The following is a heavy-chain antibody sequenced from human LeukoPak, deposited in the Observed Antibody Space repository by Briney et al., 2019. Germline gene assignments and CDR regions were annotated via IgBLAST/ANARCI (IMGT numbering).Heavy chain of an antibody. CDR1: GGSISTTNYY. V-gene: IGHV4-39*01. Sequence: SETLSLTCTVSGGSISTTNYYWSWIRQPPGKGLEWIGEINHSGSTNYNPSLKSRVTISVDTSKNQFSLKLSSVTAADTAVYYCARQRVVPAAINAFDIWGQGTMVTVSS. J-gene: IGHJ3*02. CDR2: INHSGST. D-gene: IGHD2-2*01. CDR3: ARQRVVPAAINAFDI.